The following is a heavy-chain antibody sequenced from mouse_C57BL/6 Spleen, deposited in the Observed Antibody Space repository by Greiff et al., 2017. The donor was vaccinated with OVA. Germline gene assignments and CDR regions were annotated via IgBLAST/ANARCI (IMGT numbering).Heavy chain of an antibody. CDR2: INPNNGGT. D-gene: IGHD2-12*01. V-gene: IGHV1-26*01. Sequence: EVQLQQSGPELVKPGASVKISCKASGYTFTDYYMNWVKQSHGKSLEWIGDINPNNGGTSYNQKFKGKATLTVDKSSSTAYMELRSLTSEDSAVYYCARSYTWDDWGKGTTLTVSS. CDR1: GYTFTDYY. CDR3: ARSYTWDD. J-gene: IGHJ2*01.